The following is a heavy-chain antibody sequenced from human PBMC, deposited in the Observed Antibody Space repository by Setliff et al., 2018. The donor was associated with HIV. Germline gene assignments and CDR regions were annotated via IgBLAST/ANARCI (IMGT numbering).Heavy chain of an antibody. V-gene: IGHV4-34*01. J-gene: IGHJ5*02. Sequence: SETLSLTCAVYGGSFSGFYWSWIRQPPGKGLEWIGEINHSGSTNYNPSLKSRVTISVDTSKNQFSLKLSSVTAADTAVYYCARFRVERRLSNWFDPWGQGTLVTVSS. CDR3: ARFRVERRLSNWFDP. D-gene: IGHD1-1*01. CDR2: INHSGST. CDR1: GGSFSGFY.